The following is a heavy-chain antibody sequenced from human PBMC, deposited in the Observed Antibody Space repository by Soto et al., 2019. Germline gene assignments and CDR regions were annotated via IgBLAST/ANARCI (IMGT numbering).Heavy chain of an antibody. J-gene: IGHJ4*02. V-gene: IGHV4-30-4*01. Sequence: NPSETLSLTCTVSGNSISSGDYYWSWIRQPPGKGLEWIGNIYYSGSTYYNPSLRSRVTMSVDTSKNQFSLKLTSVTAADTAAYFCASRMVQQYFDYFDYWGQGTLVTVSS. CDR1: GNSISSGDYY. CDR2: IYYSGST. CDR3: ASRMVQQYFDYFDY. D-gene: IGHD1-1*01.